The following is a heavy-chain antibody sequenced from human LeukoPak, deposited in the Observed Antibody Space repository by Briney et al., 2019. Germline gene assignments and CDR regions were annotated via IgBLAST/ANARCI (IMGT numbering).Heavy chain of an antibody. CDR1: GGSISSGSDY. CDR2: SYSSGST. CDR3: ARGSRYSSGYDYIDQ. D-gene: IGHD3-22*01. V-gene: IGHV4-61*02. Sequence: PSETLSLTCTVSGGSISSGSDYCSWIRQPAGKGLEWIGRSYSSGSTNYNPSLKSRVGISVDTSKNQFSLRLSSVTAADTAVYYCARGSRYSSGYDYIDQWGQGTLVTVSS. J-gene: IGHJ4*02.